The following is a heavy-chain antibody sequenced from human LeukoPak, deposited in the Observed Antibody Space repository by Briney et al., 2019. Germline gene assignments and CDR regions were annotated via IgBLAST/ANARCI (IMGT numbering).Heavy chain of an antibody. Sequence: GASVTVSCKASGYTFTDYFIHWVRQAPGQGLEWMGWINPNIGDANYAQKFQDRVTMTRDRSINTAYMEMSRLTSDDTAVYYCARMALDGGDSIGFDSWGQGTLVTVSS. CDR3: ARMALDGGDSIGFDS. CDR2: INPNIGDA. J-gene: IGHJ5*01. V-gene: IGHV1-2*02. CDR1: GYTFTDYF. D-gene: IGHD2-21*02.